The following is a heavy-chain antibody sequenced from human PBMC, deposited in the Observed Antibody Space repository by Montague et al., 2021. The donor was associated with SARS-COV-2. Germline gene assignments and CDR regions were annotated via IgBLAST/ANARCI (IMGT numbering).Heavy chain of an antibody. D-gene: IGHD5-12*01. V-gene: IGHV5-10-1*01. CDR2: IDPSDSYT. Sequence: QSVAEVKKPGESLRISCKVSGYIFISHWITWVRQMPGKGLEWMGRIDPSDSYTNYSPSFQGHVSISVDKSISTAHLQWSSLKASDTAMYYCARRGRPYSGYTTGYFDYWGQGTLVTVSS. CDR1: GYIFISHW. CDR3: ARRGRPYSGYTTGYFDY. J-gene: IGHJ4*02.